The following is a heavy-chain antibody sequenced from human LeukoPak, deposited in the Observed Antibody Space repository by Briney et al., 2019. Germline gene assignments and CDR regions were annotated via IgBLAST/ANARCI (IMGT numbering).Heavy chain of an antibody. CDR1: VYTFISYY. J-gene: IGHJ4*02. Sequence: ASVKVSCKASVYTFISYYMHWVRQAPGQGLEWMGIINPSGGSTSYAQKFQGRVTMTRDTSTSTVYMELSSLRSEDTAVYYCARLPGDGYDDYWGQGTLVTVSS. V-gene: IGHV1-46*01. D-gene: IGHD5-24*01. CDR3: ARLPGDGYDDY. CDR2: INPSGGST.